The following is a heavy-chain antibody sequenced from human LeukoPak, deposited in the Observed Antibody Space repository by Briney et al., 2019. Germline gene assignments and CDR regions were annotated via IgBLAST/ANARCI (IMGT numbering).Heavy chain of an antibody. CDR2: ISGGGTPV. CDR1: GFTFSNYS. D-gene: IGHD6-13*01. V-gene: IGHV3-48*01. CDR3: ARDFRSSSWYIGDY. Sequence: GGSLRLSCAASGFTFSNYSMNWVRLAPGKGLEWIAYISGGGTPVYYADSVEGRFTVSRDNEKNSLYLQMNSLRADDTAVYYCARDFRSSSWYIGDYWGQGAQVTVPP. J-gene: IGHJ4*02.